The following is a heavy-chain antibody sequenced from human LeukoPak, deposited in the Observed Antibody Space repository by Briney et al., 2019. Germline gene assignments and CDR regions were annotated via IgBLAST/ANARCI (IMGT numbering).Heavy chain of an antibody. CDR1: GGSISSGGYY. D-gene: IGHD1-26*01. CDR3: ARASSYYPTLGRWSLLGY. Sequence: SETLSLTCTVSGGSISSGGYYWSWIRQHPGKGLEWTGYIYYSGSTYYNPSLKSRVTISVDTSKNQFSLKLSSVTAADTAVYYCARASSYYPTLGRWSLLGYWGQGTLVTVSS. J-gene: IGHJ4*02. V-gene: IGHV4-31*03. CDR2: IYYSGST.